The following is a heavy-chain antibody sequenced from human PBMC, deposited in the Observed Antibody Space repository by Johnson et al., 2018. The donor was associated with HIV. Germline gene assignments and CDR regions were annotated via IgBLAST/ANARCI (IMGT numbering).Heavy chain of an antibody. CDR1: GFTFSSYA. CDR3: ARAVGAGGI. J-gene: IGHJ3*02. CDR2: ISYDGSDK. V-gene: IGHV3-30*04. Sequence: QVQLVESGGGVVQPGRSLRLSCAASGFTFSSYAMHWVRQAPAKGLEWVAVISYDGSDKYYADSVKGRFTISRDSSKNSLYLQMNSLRAEDTAVYYCARAVGAGGIWGQGTMVTVSS. D-gene: IGHD1-26*01.